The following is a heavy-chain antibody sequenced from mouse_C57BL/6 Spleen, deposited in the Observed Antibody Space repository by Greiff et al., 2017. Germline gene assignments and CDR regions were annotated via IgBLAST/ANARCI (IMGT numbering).Heavy chain of an antibody. CDR3: ARSPYYGSSYGWFAY. V-gene: IGHV1-72*01. CDR2: IDPNRGGT. J-gene: IGHJ3*01. Sequence: QVQLQQPGAELVKPGASVKLSCKASGYTFTSYWMHWVKQRPGRGLEWIGRIDPNRGGTKYNAKFKSKATLTVDKPYSTAYMQLSSLTSEDSAVYYCARSPYYGSSYGWFAYWGQGTLVTVSA. CDR1: GYTFTSYW. D-gene: IGHD1-1*01.